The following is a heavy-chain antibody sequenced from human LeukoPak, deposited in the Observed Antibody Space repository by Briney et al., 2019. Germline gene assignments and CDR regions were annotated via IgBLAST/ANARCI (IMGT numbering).Heavy chain of an antibody. CDR1: GFTFSSYA. J-gene: IGHJ5*02. D-gene: IGHD5-18*01. Sequence: PGGSLRLSCAASGFTFSSYAMHWVRQAPGKGLEYVSAISSNGGSTYYANSVKGRFTISRDNSKNTLYLQMNSLRAEDTAVYYCANDQRNSYGSWFDPWGQGTLVTVSS. V-gene: IGHV3-64*01. CDR2: ISSNGGST. CDR3: ANDQRNSYGSWFDP.